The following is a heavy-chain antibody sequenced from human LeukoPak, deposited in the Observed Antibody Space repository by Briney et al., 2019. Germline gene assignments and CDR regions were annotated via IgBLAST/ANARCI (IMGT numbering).Heavy chain of an antibody. Sequence: SETLSLTCAVYGGSFSGYYWSWIRQPPGKGLEWIGEINHSGSTNYNPSLKSRVTISVDTSKNQFSLKLSSVTAADTAVYYCARGFRGVIERWFDPWGQRTLVTVSS. CDR3: ARGFRGVIERWFDP. CDR1: GGSFSGYY. V-gene: IGHV4-34*01. J-gene: IGHJ5*02. CDR2: INHSGST. D-gene: IGHD3-16*02.